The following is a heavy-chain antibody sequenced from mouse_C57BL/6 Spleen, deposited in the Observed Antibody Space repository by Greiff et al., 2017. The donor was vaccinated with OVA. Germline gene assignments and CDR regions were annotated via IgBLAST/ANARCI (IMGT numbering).Heavy chain of an antibody. D-gene: IGHD2-4*01. V-gene: IGHV1-15*01. Sequence: QVQLKESGAELVRPGASVTLSCKASGYTFTDYEMHWVKQTPVHGLEWIGALAPATGGTAYNQKFKGKAILTADKSSSTAYMELRSLTSEDSAVYYCTREGNYDYDWFAYWGQGTLVTVSA. CDR3: TREGNYDYDWFAY. J-gene: IGHJ3*01. CDR2: LAPATGGT. CDR1: GYTFTDYE.